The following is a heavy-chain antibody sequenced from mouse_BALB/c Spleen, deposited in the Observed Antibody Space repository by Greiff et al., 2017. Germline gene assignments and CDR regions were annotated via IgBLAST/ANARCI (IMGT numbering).Heavy chain of an antibody. CDR1: GFTFTDYY. CDR3: ASDSYFYAMDY. Sequence: EVKLVESGGGLVQPGGSLRLSCATSGFTFTDYYMSWVRQPPGKALEWLGFIRNKANGYTTEYSASVKGRFTISRDNSQSILYLQMNTLRAEDSATYYCASDSYFYAMDYRGEGASDTVSS. CDR2: IRNKANGYTT. J-gene: IGHJ4*01. V-gene: IGHV7-3*02. D-gene: IGHD2-12*01.